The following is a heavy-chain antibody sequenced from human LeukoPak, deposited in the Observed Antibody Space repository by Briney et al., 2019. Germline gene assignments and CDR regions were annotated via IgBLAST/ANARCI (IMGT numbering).Heavy chain of an antibody. Sequence: GGSLRLSCAASGFTVSSNYMSWVRQAPGKGLEWVSVIYSGGSTYYADSVKGRFTISRDNSKNTLYLQMNSLRAEDTAVYYCARAVEMATIPYYFDYWGQGTLVTVSS. CDR3: ARAVEMATIPYYFDY. V-gene: IGHV3-66*01. D-gene: IGHD5-12*01. CDR1: GFTVSSNY. J-gene: IGHJ4*02. CDR2: IYSGGST.